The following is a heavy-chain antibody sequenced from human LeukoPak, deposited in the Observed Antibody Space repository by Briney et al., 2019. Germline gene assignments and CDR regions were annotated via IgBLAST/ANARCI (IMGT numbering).Heavy chain of an antibody. V-gene: IGHV4-59*01. CDR2: IYYSGST. J-gene: IGHJ6*02. CDR1: GGSISSYY. D-gene: IGHD5-12*01. Sequence: SETLSLTYTVSGGSISSYYWSWIRQPPGGGLEWIGYIYYSGSTNYNPSLKRRVTISLDTSKSQFSLKLRSVTAADTAVYYCARSGLDSRYYFGMDVWGQGTTVTVSS. CDR3: ARSGLDSRYYFGMDV.